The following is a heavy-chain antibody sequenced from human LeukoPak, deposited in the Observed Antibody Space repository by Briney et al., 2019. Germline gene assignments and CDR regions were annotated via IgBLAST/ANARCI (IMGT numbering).Heavy chain of an antibody. D-gene: IGHD4-17*01. CDR3: AGSTVTTNY. CDR1: GFTLSTYW. V-gene: IGHV3-7*01. Sequence: GGSLRLSCVVSGFTLSTYWMTWLRQAPGKGLEWVANIKHDGSEKHYVNSVKGRFTISRDNAKNLVYLQMNSLRGEDTAMYYCAGSTVTTNYWGQGTLVTVSS. CDR2: IKHDGSEK. J-gene: IGHJ4*02.